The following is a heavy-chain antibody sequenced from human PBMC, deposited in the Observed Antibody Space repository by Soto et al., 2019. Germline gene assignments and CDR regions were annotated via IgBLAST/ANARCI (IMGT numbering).Heavy chain of an antibody. J-gene: IGHJ4*02. D-gene: IGHD1-26*01. V-gene: IGHV3-23*01. CDR3: AKGIKWELTLGY. Sequence: GGSLRLSCAASGLTFSNFAMSWVRQAPGKGLEWVSAISDSGVSTYYSDSVKGRFTISRDSSTNTLYLQMNSLRADDTAVYYCAKGIKWELTLGYWGQGTLVTVSS. CDR1: GLTFSNFA. CDR2: ISDSGVST.